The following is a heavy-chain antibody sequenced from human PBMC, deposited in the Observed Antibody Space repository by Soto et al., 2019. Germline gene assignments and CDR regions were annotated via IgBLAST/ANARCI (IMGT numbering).Heavy chain of an antibody. CDR2: ISAYNGNT. V-gene: IGHV1-18*01. D-gene: IGHD3-22*01. Sequence: CSEACRDSVACCGSSWLRHRPGKGHEWMGWISAYNGNTNYAQKLQGRVTMTTDTSTSTAYMELRSLRSDDTAVYYCARDRGYYDSSGYCSGHAFGICGQGTMVTV. CDR1: RDSVACCG. J-gene: IGHJ3*02. CDR3: ARDRGYYDSSGYCSGHAFGI.